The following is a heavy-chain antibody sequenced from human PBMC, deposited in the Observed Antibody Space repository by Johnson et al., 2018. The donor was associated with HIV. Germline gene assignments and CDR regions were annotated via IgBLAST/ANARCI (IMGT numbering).Heavy chain of an antibody. CDR2: ISSSGGTI. D-gene: IGHD2-21*01. CDR1: GFTFSDYY. V-gene: IGHV3-11*04. CDR3: ARLRWGSGDPLHDAFDV. Sequence: QVQLVESGGGLVKPGGSLRLSCAASGFTFSDYYMSWIRQAPGKGLEWVSYISSSGGTIYYADSVKGRFSISRDNAKNSLYVQMNSLRAEDTAVYYCARLRWGSGDPLHDAFDVWGQGTMVTVSS. J-gene: IGHJ3*01.